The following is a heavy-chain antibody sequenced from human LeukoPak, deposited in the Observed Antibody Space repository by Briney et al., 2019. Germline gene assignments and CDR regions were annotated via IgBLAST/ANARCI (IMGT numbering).Heavy chain of an antibody. J-gene: IGHJ4*02. Sequence: PSETLSLTCTVSGGSINSADYSWSWIRKSAGKGLEWIGYISHFGGTHDNPSFSSRVAMSIDRSKNQFSLSLSSVTAADTAVYYCARGARYYYDTSGYFDFWGQGILVTVSS. V-gene: IGHV4-30-2*06. CDR1: GGSINSADYS. CDR2: ISHFGGT. D-gene: IGHD3-22*01. CDR3: ARGARYYYDTSGYFDF.